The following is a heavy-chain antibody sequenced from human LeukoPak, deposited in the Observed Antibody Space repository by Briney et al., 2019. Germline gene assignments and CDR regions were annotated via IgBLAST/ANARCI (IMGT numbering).Heavy chain of an antibody. CDR3: AKGGELTTIYYYGMGV. V-gene: IGHV3-23*01. CDR2: ISGSGGST. Sequence: GGSLRLSCAASGFTFTSYAMSWVRQAPGKGLEWVSTISGSGGSTYDADSVKGRFTISRDSSKNTLYLEMSSLRAEDTAVYYCAKGGELTTIYYYGMGVWGQGTTVTVSS. CDR1: GFTFTSYA. J-gene: IGHJ6*02. D-gene: IGHD1-26*01.